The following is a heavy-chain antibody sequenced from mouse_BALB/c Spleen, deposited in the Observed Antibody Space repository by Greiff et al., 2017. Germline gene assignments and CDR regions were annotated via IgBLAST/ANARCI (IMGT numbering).Heavy chain of an antibody. CDR1: GFSLTGYG. D-gene: IGHD2-4*01. CDR3: ARGGKLRYYAMDY. J-gene: IGHJ4*01. Sequence: QVQLKESGPGLVAPSQSLSITCTVSGFSLTGYGVNWVRQPPGKGLEWLGMIWGDGSTDYNSALKSRLSISKDNSKSQVFLKMNSLQTDDTARYYCARGGKLRYYAMDYWGQGTSVTVSS. V-gene: IGHV2-6-7*01. CDR2: IWGDGST.